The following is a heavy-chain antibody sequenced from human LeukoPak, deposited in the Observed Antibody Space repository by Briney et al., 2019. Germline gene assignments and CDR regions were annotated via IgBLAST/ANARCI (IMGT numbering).Heavy chain of an antibody. CDR3: AKYRHGAYGSFFDY. CDR1: GFTFSDYG. CDR2: IRYDGGDE. J-gene: IGHJ4*02. Sequence: PGGSLRLSCAASGFTFSDYGMHWVRQAPGKGLEWVAFIRYDGGDEKYADSVKGRFTVSRDNSENTLYLQMNSLRVEDTAVYYCAKYRHGAYGSFFDYWGQGTLVTVSS. V-gene: IGHV3-30*02. D-gene: IGHD4-17*01.